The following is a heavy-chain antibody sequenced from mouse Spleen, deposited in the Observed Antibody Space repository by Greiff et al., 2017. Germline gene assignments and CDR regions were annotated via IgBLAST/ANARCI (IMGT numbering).Heavy chain of an antibody. V-gene: IGHV1-82*01. Sequence: QVQLKQSGPELVKPGASVKISCKASGYAFSSSWMNWVKQRPGKGLEWIGRIYPGDGDTNYNGKFKGKATLTADKSSSTAYMQLSSLTSEDSAVYFCAKLLLRLRYFDVWGAGTTVTVSS. D-gene: IGHD1-2*01. CDR3: AKLLLRLRYFDV. J-gene: IGHJ1*01. CDR1: GYAFSSSW. CDR2: IYPGDGDT.